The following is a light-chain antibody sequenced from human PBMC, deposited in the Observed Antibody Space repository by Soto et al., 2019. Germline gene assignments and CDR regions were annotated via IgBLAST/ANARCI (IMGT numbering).Light chain of an antibody. CDR3: SSYTINSIWV. Sequence: QSVLTQPASVSGSPGQSITISCTGTSSDIGVYNSVSWYQHHPGKAPKLMIYEVSNRPSGVSNRFSGSKSGNTASLTISGLQAEDEADYYCSSYTINSIWVFGGGTKVTVL. CDR2: EVS. V-gene: IGLV2-14*01. CDR1: SSDIGVYNS. J-gene: IGLJ3*02.